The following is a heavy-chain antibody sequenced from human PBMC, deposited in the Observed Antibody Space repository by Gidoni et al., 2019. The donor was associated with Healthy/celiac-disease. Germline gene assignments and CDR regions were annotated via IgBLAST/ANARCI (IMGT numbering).Heavy chain of an antibody. CDR3: ARSFIYGDSPNYFDY. Sequence: QVQLQESGPGLVKPSQTLSLTCTVSGGSISSGGYYWSWIRQQPGKGLEWIGYIYYSGSTYYTPSLKSRVTISVDTSKNQFSLKLSSVTAADTAVYYCARSFIYGDSPNYFDYWGQGTLVTVSS. CDR2: IYYSGST. D-gene: IGHD4-17*01. J-gene: IGHJ4*02. V-gene: IGHV4-31*03. CDR1: GGSISSGGYY.